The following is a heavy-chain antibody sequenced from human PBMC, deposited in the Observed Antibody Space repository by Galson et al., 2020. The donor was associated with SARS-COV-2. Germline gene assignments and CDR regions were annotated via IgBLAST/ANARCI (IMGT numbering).Heavy chain of an antibody. V-gene: IGHV1-18*01. CDR3: ARSGLYDYVWGSYRHTYIDY. Sequence: ASVKVSCKASGYTFTSYCISWVRQAPGQGLEWMGWISAYNGNTNYAQKLQGRVTMTTDTSTSTAYMELRSLRSDDTAVYYCARSGLYDYVWGSYRHTYIDYWGQGTLVTVSS. CDR2: ISAYNGNT. CDR1: GYTFTSYC. J-gene: IGHJ4*02. D-gene: IGHD3-16*02.